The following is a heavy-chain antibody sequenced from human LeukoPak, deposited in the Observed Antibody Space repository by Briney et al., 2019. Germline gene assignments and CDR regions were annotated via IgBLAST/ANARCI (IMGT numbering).Heavy chain of an antibody. CDR1: GXSISSGGDY. Sequence: PSETLSLTCTVSGXSISSGGDYWSWIRQHPGKGLEWILYIYYSGSTYYNPSLKMRLTISVDTSKNQFSLKLSSVTAADTAVYYCARFRRYYDSSGYYHYYYYGMDVWGQGTTVTVSS. CDR2: IYYSGST. V-gene: IGHV4-31*02. D-gene: IGHD3-22*01. CDR3: ARFRRYYDSSGYYHYYYYGMDV. J-gene: IGHJ6*02.